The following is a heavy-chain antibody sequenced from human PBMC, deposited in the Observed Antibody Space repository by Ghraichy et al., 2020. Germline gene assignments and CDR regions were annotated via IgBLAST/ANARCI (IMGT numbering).Heavy chain of an antibody. V-gene: IGHV4-39*01. Sequence: SETLSLTCTVSGGSISSSSYYWGWIRQPPGKGLEWIGSIYYSGSTYYNPSLKSRVTISVDTSKNQFSLKLSSVTAADTAVYYCATPGGYSGYENYYYYYGMDVWGQGTTVTVSS. CDR3: ATPGGYSGYENYYYYYGMDV. D-gene: IGHD5-12*01. CDR1: GGSISSSSYY. CDR2: IYYSGST. J-gene: IGHJ6*02.